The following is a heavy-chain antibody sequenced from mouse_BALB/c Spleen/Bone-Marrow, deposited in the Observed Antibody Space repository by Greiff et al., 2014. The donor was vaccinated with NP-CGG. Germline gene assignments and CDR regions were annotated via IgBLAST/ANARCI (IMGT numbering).Heavy chain of an antibody. J-gene: IGHJ4*01. CDR2: INPSTGYT. D-gene: IGHD1-1*01. Sequence: QVQLQQSGAELAKPGASVKMSCKASGYTFTSYWMHWVKQRPGQGLEWIGYINPSTGYTEYNQKFKDKATWTADKSSSTAYMQLSSLTSEDSAVYYCARPPYYYGSSYDAMDYWGQGTSVTVSS. V-gene: IGHV1-7*01. CDR1: GYTFTSYW. CDR3: ARPPYYYGSSYDAMDY.